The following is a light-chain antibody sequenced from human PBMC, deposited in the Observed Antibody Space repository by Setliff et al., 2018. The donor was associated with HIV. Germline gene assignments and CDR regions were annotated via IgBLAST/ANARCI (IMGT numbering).Light chain of an antibody. J-gene: IGLJ1*01. Sequence: QSALTQPRSVSGSPGQSVAISCTGTSSDVGNDNYVSWFQQHPGKAPKLMIYDVSKRPSGVPDRFSGSKSGNTASLTISGLQAEDEADYYCCSFAGSPYVFGTGTKVTVL. V-gene: IGLV2-11*01. CDR2: DVS. CDR1: SSDVGNDNY. CDR3: CSFAGSPYV.